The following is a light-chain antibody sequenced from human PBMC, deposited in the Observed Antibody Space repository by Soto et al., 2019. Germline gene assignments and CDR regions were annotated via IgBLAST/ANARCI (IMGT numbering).Light chain of an antibody. CDR1: QSISSK. CDR2: GAS. CDR3: QQYSDWPPLT. J-gene: IGKJ2*01. V-gene: IGKV3-15*01. Sequence: EIGMTQSPATLSVSPGERATLSCRASQSISSKSAWYQQKPGQAPRLLIYGASTRATGIPARFSGSGSGTEFTLTISSLQSEDFAVYYCQQYSDWPPLTFGQGTKLEIK.